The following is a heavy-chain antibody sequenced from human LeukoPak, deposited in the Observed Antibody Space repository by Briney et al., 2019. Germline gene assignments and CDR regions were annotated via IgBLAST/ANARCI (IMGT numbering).Heavy chain of an antibody. CDR1: GYTFPSYG. CDR2: ISAYKGNT. V-gene: IGHV1-18*01. D-gene: IGHD6-13*01. CDR3: ARGIAAAGEGDY. Sequence: ASVKVSCKASGYTFPSYGISWVRQAPGQGLEWMGWISAYKGNTNYAQKLQGRVTMTTDTSTSTAYMELRSLRSDDTAVYYCARGIAAAGEGDYWGQGTLVTVSS. J-gene: IGHJ4*02.